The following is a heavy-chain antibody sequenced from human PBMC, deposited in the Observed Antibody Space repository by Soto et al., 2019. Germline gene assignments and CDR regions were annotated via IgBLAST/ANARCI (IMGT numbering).Heavy chain of an antibody. D-gene: IGHD4-17*01. CDR1: GFSLSTSGVG. Sequence: QITLKESGPTLVKPTQTLTLTCTFSGFSLSTSGVGVGWIRQPPGKALEWLALIYWDDDKRYSPSLKSRLTITKDTSKTQVVLTMTNMDPVDTATYYCALDYGGNSYFDYWGQGTLVTVSS. V-gene: IGHV2-5*02. J-gene: IGHJ4*02. CDR2: IYWDDDK. CDR3: ALDYGGNSYFDY.